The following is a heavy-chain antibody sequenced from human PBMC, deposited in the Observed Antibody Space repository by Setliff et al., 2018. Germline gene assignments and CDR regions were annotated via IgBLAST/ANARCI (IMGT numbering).Heavy chain of an antibody. D-gene: IGHD3-3*01. CDR1: GISISSGHY. CDR3: ASPRRDDLDSPFDAFDI. CDR2: IYHKGRT. Sequence: SETLSLTCGVSGISISSGHYWGWVRQPPGKGLEWIATIYHKGRTYYNPSLDSRVTISLDTSKNHFSLRLSSVTAADTAVYYCASPRRDDLDSPFDAFDIWGQGTKVAVSS. V-gene: IGHV4-38-2*01. J-gene: IGHJ3*02.